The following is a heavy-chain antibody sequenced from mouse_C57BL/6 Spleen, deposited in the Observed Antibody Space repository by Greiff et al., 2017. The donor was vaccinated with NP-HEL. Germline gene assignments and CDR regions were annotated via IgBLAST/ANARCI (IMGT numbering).Heavy chain of an antibody. D-gene: IGHD1-1*01. CDR2: INPSNGGT. Sequence: QVQLQQPGTELVKPGASVKLSCKASGYTFTSYWMHWVKQRPGQGLEWIGNINPSNGGTNYIEKFNNKATLTVDKSSSTAYMQLSSLTSEDSAVYYCARHYYYVSSYDYWGQGTTLTVSS. CDR1: GYTFTSYW. CDR3: ARHYYYVSSYDY. J-gene: IGHJ2*01. V-gene: IGHV1-53*01.